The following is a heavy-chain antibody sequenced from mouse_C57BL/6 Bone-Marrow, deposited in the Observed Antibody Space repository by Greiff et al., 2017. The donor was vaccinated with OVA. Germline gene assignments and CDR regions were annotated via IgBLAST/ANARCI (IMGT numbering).Heavy chain of an antibody. V-gene: IGHV1-85*01. CDR3: ARDDYSNYNYAMDY. Sequence: VQLQQSGPELVKPGASVKLSCKASGYTFTSYDINWVKQRPGQGLEWIGWIYPRDGSTKYNEKFKGKATLTVDTSSSTAYMELHSLTSEDSAVYFCARDDYSNYNYAMDYWGQGTSVTVSS. J-gene: IGHJ4*01. CDR2: IYPRDGST. D-gene: IGHD2-5*01. CDR1: GYTFTSYD.